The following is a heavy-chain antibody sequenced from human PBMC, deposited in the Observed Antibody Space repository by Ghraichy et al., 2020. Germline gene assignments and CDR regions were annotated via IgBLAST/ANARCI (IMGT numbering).Heavy chain of an antibody. Sequence: LSLTCTVSGGSISSRSYYWGWFRQPPGKGLEWIGSIYYSGNTFDNPSLRSRVTISEDTSKNHFSLTLSSVTAADTAVYYCAAPYYYDSSGYNYAAVFDIWGQGTMVTVSS. D-gene: IGHD3-22*01. J-gene: IGHJ3*02. V-gene: IGHV4-39*02. CDR3: AAPYYYDSSGYNYAAVFDI. CDR1: GGSISSRSYY. CDR2: IYYSGNT.